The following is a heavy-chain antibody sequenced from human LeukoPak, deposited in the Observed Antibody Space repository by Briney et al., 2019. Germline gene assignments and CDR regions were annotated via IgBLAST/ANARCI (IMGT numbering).Heavy chain of an antibody. CDR1: GFTFSSYA. J-gene: IGHJ4*02. V-gene: IGHV3-48*02. Sequence: GGSLRLSCAASGFTFSSYAMSWVRQAPGKGLEWVSYISSSSTTIYYADSVKGRFTISRDNAKNSLYLQMNSLRDEDTAVYYCARVMYSGSYYSVDYWGQGTLVTVSS. CDR2: ISSSSTTI. CDR3: ARVMYSGSYYSVDY. D-gene: IGHD1-26*01.